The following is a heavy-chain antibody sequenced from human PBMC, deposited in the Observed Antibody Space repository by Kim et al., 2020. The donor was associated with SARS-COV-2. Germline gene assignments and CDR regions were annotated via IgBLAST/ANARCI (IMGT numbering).Heavy chain of an antibody. J-gene: IGHJ6*02. D-gene: IGHD3-9*01. Sequence: GGSLRLSCAASGFTFSSYWMHWVRQAPGKGLVWVSRINSDGSSTSYADSVKGRFTISRDNAKNTLYLQMNSLRAEDTAVYYCARDHFDRKDYDILTGYCPDRCYYYGMDVGGQGTTVTVSS. CDR1: GFTFSSYW. CDR3: ARDHFDRKDYDILTGYCPDRCYYYGMDV. V-gene: IGHV3-74*01. CDR2: INSDGSST.